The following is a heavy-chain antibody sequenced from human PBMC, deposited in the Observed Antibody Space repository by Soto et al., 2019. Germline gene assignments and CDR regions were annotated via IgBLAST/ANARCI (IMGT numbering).Heavy chain of an antibody. J-gene: IGHJ5*02. D-gene: IGHD5-18*01. CDR1: GFIFSSYG. V-gene: IGHV3-23*01. CDR2: ISGSGGST. CDR3: AKVMVKNWFDP. Sequence: GGSLRLSCAASGFIFSSYGMNWVRQAPGKGLEWVSAISGSGGSTYYADSVKGRFTISRDNSKNTLYLQMSSLRAEDTAVYYCAKVMVKNWFDPWGQGTLVTVSS.